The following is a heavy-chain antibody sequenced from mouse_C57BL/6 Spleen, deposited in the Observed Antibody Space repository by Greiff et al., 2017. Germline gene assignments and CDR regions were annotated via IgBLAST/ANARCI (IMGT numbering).Heavy chain of an antibody. J-gene: IGHJ1*03. V-gene: IGHV1-26*01. CDR2: INPNNGGT. CDR3: ARYAYFDV. Sequence: VQLQQSGPELVKPGASVKISCKASGYTFTDYYMNWVKQSHGRSLEWIGDINPNNGGTSYNQKFKGKATLTVDKSSSTAYMELRSLTSEDSAVYYCARYAYFDVWGTGTTVTVSS. CDR1: GYTFTDYY.